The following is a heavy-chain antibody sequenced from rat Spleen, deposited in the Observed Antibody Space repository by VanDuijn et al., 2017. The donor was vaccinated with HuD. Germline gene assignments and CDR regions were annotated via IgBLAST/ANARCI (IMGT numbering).Heavy chain of an antibody. CDR2: ITNTGGST. D-gene: IGHD1-1*01. V-gene: IGHV5-31*01. CDR1: GFTFNIYW. J-gene: IGHJ4*01. Sequence: EVQLVESGGGLVQPGRSLKLSCVASGFTFNIYWMTWIRQAPGKGLEWVASITNTGGSTYYPDSVKGRFTISRDDAKSTLYLQMDSLRSEDTATYYCTTGLQWWKDYVMDAWGQGASVTVSS. CDR3: TTGLQWWKDYVMDA.